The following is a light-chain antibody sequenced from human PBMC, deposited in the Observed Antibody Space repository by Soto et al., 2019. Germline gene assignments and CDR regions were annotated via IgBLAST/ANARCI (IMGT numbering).Light chain of an antibody. CDR3: QQYGNSPLT. V-gene: IGKV3-20*01. CDR1: QSVSSSY. CDR2: DAS. J-gene: IGKJ4*01. Sequence: EIVLTQSPGTLSLSPGERATLSCRASQSVSSSYLAWYQQKPGQAPRLLIYDASCRATGIPDRFSGSGSGTDFTLTISRLEPEDFAVYYCQQYGNSPLTFGGGTKVDIK.